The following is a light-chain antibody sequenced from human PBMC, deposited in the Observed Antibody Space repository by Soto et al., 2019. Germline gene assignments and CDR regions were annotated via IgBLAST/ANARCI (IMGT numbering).Light chain of an antibody. Sequence: QAVVTQEPSLTVSPGGTVTLTCGSSSGAVTRGHFPYWFQQKPGQAPMTLIYDTATKHSWTPARFSGSLLGGKAALTLAGAQTDDEAGYYCLLSYSGTNWVFGGGTKLTVL. CDR3: LLSYSGTNWV. CDR2: DTA. CDR1: SGAVTRGHF. J-gene: IGLJ3*02. V-gene: IGLV7-46*01.